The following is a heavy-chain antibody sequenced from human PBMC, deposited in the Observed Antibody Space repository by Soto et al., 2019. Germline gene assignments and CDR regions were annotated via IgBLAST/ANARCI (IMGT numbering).Heavy chain of an antibody. Sequence: PSETLSLTCSVYVGSFSGYYWSWIRQPPGKGLEWIGEINHSGSTNYNPSLKSRVTISVDTSKNQFSLKLSSVTAADTAVYYCARAFTGFWSGYKMTAACVICGQGTMGTVSS. D-gene: IGHD3-3*01. CDR1: VGSFSGYY. CDR2: INHSGST. J-gene: IGHJ3*02. CDR3: ARAFTGFWSGYKMTAACVI. V-gene: IGHV4-34*01.